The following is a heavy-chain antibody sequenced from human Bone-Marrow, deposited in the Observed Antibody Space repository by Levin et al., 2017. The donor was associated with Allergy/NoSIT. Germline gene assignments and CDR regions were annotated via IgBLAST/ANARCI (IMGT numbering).Heavy chain of an antibody. V-gene: IGHV4-39*01. D-gene: IGHD6-6*01. CDR3: ARHDQYSSSSLGH. J-gene: IGHJ5*02. Sequence: PSQTLSLTCSVSDGSITITTYFWGWIRQPPGKGLEWIGSVYSSGTTYYNPSLKSRITISIDTSKNQFSLKLTSVTAADTAVYYCARHDQYSSSSLGHWAQGTLVTVSS. CDR2: VYSSGTT. CDR1: DGSITITTYF.